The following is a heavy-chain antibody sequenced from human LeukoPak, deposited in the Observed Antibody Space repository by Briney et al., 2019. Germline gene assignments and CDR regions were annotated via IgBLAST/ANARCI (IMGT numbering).Heavy chain of an antibody. J-gene: IGHJ4*02. V-gene: IGHV4-59*10. CDR1: GGSFSGDF. Sequence: SETLSLTCAVYGGSFSGDFWSWLRQSPGKGLEWIGRIHTSGSTNYNPSLKSRVTMSVDTSKNQFSLKLSSVTAADTAVYYCARVICSGGSCRFDYWGQGTLVTVSS. D-gene: IGHD2-15*01. CDR3: ARVICSGGSCRFDY. CDR2: IHTSGST.